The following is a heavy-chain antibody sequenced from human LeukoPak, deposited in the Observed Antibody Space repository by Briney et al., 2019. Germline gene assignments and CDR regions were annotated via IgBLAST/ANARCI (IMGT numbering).Heavy chain of an antibody. D-gene: IGHD6-13*01. CDR3: ARSLAAAGKAYYYYYYMDV. V-gene: IGHV4-4*07. Sequence: PSETLSLTCTVSGGSISSYYWSWIRQPAGKGLEWIGRIYTSGSTNYNPSLKSRVTMSVDTSKNQFSLKLSSVTAADTAVYYCARSLAAAGKAYYYYYYMDVWGKGTTVTISS. CDR1: GGSISSYY. CDR2: IYTSGST. J-gene: IGHJ6*03.